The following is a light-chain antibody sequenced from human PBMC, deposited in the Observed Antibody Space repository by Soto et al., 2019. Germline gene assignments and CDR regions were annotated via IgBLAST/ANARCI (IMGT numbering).Light chain of an antibody. Sequence: DIQMTQSPASLSASVGDRVTITCRASQSISNYLNWYQQKPGKAPNLLIYAASSLRSGVPSRFSGSGSGTDFNLTINSLQPEDFATYSCQQFFTTLFTFGPGTNVEIK. V-gene: IGKV1-39*01. CDR2: AAS. J-gene: IGKJ3*01. CDR3: QQFFTTLFT. CDR1: QSISNY.